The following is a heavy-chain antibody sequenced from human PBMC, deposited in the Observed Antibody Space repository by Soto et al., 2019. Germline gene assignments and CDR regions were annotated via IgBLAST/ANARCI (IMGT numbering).Heavy chain of an antibody. D-gene: IGHD6-19*01. CDR1: GFSISGSDYN. J-gene: IGHJ4*02. Sequence: QLQLQESGPGLVKPSETLSLTCTVSGFSISGSDYNWGWIRQPPGKGLEWIGSIYYRGHTYYNPSLKSRVTISVYTSKNQFSLNLSSVTAADTAVYYCARHRQWLLLPDFWGQGTLVTVSS. CDR3: ARHRQWLLLPDF. V-gene: IGHV4-39*01. CDR2: IYYRGHT.